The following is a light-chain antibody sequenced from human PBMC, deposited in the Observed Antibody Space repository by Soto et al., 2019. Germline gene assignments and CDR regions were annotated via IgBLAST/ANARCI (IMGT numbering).Light chain of an antibody. CDR2: GAS. V-gene: IGKV3-20*01. CDR1: QSVSSSF. Sequence: EIVLAQSPGPLSLSPGERATLSCRSSQSVSSSFLAWFQQKPGQAPRLLIYGASSRATGIPDRFSGSGSGTDFTLTISRLEPEDVAVYYCHQYGSSPWTFGQGTKVDIK. J-gene: IGKJ1*01. CDR3: HQYGSSPWT.